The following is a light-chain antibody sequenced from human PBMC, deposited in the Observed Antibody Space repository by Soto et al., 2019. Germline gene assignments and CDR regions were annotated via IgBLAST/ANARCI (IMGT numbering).Light chain of an antibody. Sequence: QSALTQPRSVSGSPGQSVTVSCIGTSSDVGDYKSVSWYQQHPGKAPKLMIYDVSKRPSGVPDRFSGSKSGYTASLTISGLQAEDEADYYCCSYVGGYTYVFGIGTKVTVL. CDR2: DVS. CDR1: SSDVGDYKS. V-gene: IGLV2-11*01. CDR3: CSYVGGYTYV. J-gene: IGLJ1*01.